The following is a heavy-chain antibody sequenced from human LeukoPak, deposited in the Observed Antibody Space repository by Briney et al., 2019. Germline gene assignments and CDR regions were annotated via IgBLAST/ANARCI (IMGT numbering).Heavy chain of an antibody. CDR1: GGSFSGYY. CDR3: ARVLVQLLNLFDY. D-gene: IGHD5-18*01. J-gene: IGHJ4*02. CDR2: INHSGST. Sequence: SETLSLTCAVYGGSFSGYYWSWIRQPPGKGLEWIGEINHSGSTNYNPSLKSRVTISVDTSKNQFSLKLSSVTAADTAVYYCARVLVQLLNLFDYWGQGTLVTVSS. V-gene: IGHV4-34*01.